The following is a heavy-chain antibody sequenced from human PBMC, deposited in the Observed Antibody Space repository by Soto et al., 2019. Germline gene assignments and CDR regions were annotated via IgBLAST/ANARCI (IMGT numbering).Heavy chain of an antibody. D-gene: IGHD5-18*01. V-gene: IGHV4-39*01. Sequence: PSETLSLTCTVSGGSISSSSYYWGWIRQPPGKGLEWIGSIYYSGSTYYNPSLKSRATISVDTSKNQFSLKLSSVTAADTAVYYCARDTAMVYYYYGMDVWGQGTTVTVSS. J-gene: IGHJ6*02. CDR2: IYYSGST. CDR3: ARDTAMVYYYYGMDV. CDR1: GGSISSSSYY.